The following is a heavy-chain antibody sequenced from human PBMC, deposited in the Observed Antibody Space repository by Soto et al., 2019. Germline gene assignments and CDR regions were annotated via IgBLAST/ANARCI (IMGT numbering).Heavy chain of an antibody. D-gene: IGHD5-12*01. J-gene: IGHJ6*03. CDR1: GFTFSNAW. V-gene: IGHV3-15*01. CDR3: TTAASCYDSNYMDV. CDR2: IKSKTDGGTT. Sequence: EVQLVESGGGLVKPGGSLRLSCAASGFTFSNAWMSWVRQAPGKGLEWVGRIKSKTDGGTTDYAAPVKGRFTISRDDSTNTLYLQMNSLKTEDTAVYYCTTAASCYDSNYMDVWGKVTTVTVSS.